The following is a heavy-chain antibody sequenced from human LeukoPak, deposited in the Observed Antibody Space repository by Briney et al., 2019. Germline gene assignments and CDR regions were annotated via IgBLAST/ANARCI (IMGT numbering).Heavy chain of an antibody. V-gene: IGHV3-49*04. CDR2: IRSKAYGGTT. Sequence: GGCLRLSCTASGFTFGDYAMSWVRQAPGKGLGWVGFIRSKAYGGTTEYAASVKGRFTISRDDSKSIAYLQMNSLKTEDTAVYYCTRDLLLWFGELSNQFDYWGQGTLVTVSS. D-gene: IGHD3-10*01. CDR3: TRDLLLWFGELSNQFDY. J-gene: IGHJ4*02. CDR1: GFTFGDYA.